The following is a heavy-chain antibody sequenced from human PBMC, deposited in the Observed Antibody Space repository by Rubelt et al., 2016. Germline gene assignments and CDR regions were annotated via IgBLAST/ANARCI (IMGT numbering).Heavy chain of an antibody. D-gene: IGHD6-19*01. CDR1: GYNLTALS. V-gene: IGHV1-24*01. J-gene: IGHJ3*02. CDR3: ARAVAEDDAFDI. Sequence: QVKLVQSGAEVKKPGASVKVSCKVSGYNLTALSMHWVRQAPGKGLEWMGGFDPEDGETIYAQKFQGRVTMTEDTSTDTAYMELSRLRSDDTAVYYCARAVAEDDAFDIWGQGTMVTVSS. CDR2: FDPEDGET.